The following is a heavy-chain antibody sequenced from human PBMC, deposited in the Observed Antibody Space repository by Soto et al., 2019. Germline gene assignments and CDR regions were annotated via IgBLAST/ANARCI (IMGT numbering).Heavy chain of an antibody. CDR1: GFTFNSYA. Sequence: GGSLRLSCAASGFTFNSYAMSWVRQAPGKGLEWVSVIDSRGSTTLYADSVKGRFTISRDNSKNTLFLQMNSLRAEDTAVYYCAKDRPYCSGGSCYSLNWFDPWGQGTLVTVSS. CDR3: AKDRPYCSGGSCYSLNWFDP. D-gene: IGHD2-15*01. V-gene: IGHV3-23*03. J-gene: IGHJ5*02. CDR2: IDSRGSTT.